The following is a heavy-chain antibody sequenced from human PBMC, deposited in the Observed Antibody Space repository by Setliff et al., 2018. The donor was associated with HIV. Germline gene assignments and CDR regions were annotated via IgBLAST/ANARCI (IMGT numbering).Heavy chain of an antibody. CDR2: IYHTGST. D-gene: IGHD3-10*01. J-gene: IGHJ5*02. CDR1: GGSTNNYY. CDR3: ARSALLYATRGGWFDP. V-gene: IGHV4-59*01. Sequence: SETLSLTCTVSGGSTNNYYWSWIRQPPGKGLQWIGNIYHTGSTNYNPSLRSRVTISIDTSTNQFFLRLKSVTAADTAVYYCARSALLYATRGGWFDPWGQGTLVTAPQ.